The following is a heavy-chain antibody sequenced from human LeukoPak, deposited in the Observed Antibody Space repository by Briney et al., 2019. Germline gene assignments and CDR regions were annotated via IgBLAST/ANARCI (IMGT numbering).Heavy chain of an antibody. CDR1: GGSISSSSYY. V-gene: IGHV4-61*05. CDR2: IYYSGST. CDR3: AGSRDGYNYV. J-gene: IGHJ4*02. Sequence: PSETLSLTCTVSGGSISSSSYYWGWIRQPPGKGLEWIGYIYYSGSTNYNPSLKSRVTISVDTSKNQFSLKLSSVTAADTAVYYCAGSRDGYNYVWGQGTLVTVSS. D-gene: IGHD5-24*01.